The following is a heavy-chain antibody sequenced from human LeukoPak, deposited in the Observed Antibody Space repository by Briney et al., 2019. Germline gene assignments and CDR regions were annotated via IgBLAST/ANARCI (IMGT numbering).Heavy chain of an antibody. CDR3: ARGRYSGSYRLFDY. D-gene: IGHD1-26*01. CDR1: GLTFRTTW. V-gene: IGHV3-21*01. J-gene: IGHJ4*02. Sequence: GGSLRLSCATSGLTFRTTWMHWVRQAPGKGLEWVSSISSSSSYIYYADSVKSRFTISRDNAKNSLYLQMNSLRAEDTAVYYCARGRYSGSYRLFDYWGQGTLVTVSS. CDR2: ISSSSSYI.